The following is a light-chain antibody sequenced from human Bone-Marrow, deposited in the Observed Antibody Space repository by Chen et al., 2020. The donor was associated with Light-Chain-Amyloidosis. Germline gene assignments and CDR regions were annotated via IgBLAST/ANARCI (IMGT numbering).Light chain of an antibody. CDR2: DDS. Sequence: SYVLPQPSSVSVAPGQTATIACGGNNIGSTSVHWYQQTPGQAPLLVVYDDSDRPSGIPERLSGSNSGNTATLTISRVEAGDEADYYCQVWDRSSDRPVFGGWTKLTVL. CDR3: QVWDRSSDRPV. J-gene: IGLJ3*02. CDR1: NIGSTS. V-gene: IGLV3-21*02.